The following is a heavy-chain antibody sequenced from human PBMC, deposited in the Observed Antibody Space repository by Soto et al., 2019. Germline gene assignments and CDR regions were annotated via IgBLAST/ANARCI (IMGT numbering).Heavy chain of an antibody. CDR3: ANKWFGEPYKFDY. J-gene: IGHJ4*02. D-gene: IGHD3-10*01. Sequence: PSETLSLTCAVSGDSISTYYCMWIRQPPGKELESIGHLYYGRSANYNPSLKSRVIISVDKSKNQFSLRVNSVTAADTAVYYCANKWFGEPYKFDYWGQGALVTVSS. V-gene: IGHV4-59*12. CDR1: GDSISTYY. CDR2: LYYGRSA.